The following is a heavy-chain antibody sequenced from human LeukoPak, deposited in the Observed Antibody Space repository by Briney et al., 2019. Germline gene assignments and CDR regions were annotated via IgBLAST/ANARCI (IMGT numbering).Heavy chain of an antibody. D-gene: IGHD3-3*01. Sequence: GGSLRLSCAASGFTFSSYAMSWVRQAPGKGLEWVSAISGSGGSTYYADSVKGRFTISRDNSKNTLYLQMNSLRAEDTAVYYCATPDYDFWSGYYTRLDYWGQGTLVTVSS. CDR2: ISGSGGST. J-gene: IGHJ4*02. V-gene: IGHV3-23*01. CDR1: GFTFSSYA. CDR3: ATPDYDFWSGYYTRLDY.